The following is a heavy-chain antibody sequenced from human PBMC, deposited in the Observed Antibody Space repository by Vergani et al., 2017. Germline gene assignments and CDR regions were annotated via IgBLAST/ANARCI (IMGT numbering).Heavy chain of an antibody. CDR3: AKGRFLEHEDAFDI. CDR2: IKSKTDGGTT. Sequence: EVQLVESGGGLVKPGGSLRLSCAASGFTFSNAWMSWVRQAPGKGLEWVGRIKSKTDGGTTDYAAPVKGRFTISRDDSKNTLYLQMNSLRAEDTAVYYCAKGRFLEHEDAFDIWGQGTMVTVSS. J-gene: IGHJ3*02. V-gene: IGHV3-15*01. D-gene: IGHD3-3*01. CDR1: GFTFSNAW.